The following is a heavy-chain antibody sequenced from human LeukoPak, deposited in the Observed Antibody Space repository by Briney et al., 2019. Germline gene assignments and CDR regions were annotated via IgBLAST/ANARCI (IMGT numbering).Heavy chain of an antibody. CDR3: AKVLGYSYGFGY. CDR2: ISGSGGST. CDR1: GFTFSSYA. D-gene: IGHD5-18*01. J-gene: IGHJ4*02. Sequence: GGSLRLSCAASGFTFSSYAMSWVRQAPGKGLEWVSAISGSGGSTYYADSVKGRFTISRDNPKNTLYLQMNSLRAEDTAVYYCAKVLGYSYGFGYWGQGTLVTVSS. V-gene: IGHV3-23*01.